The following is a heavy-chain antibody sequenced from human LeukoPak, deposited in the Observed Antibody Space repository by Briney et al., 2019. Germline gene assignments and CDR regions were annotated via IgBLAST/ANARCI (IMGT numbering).Heavy chain of an antibody. CDR3: ARVSAGWFDP. CDR1: GGSTSSYY. CDR2: IYYSGST. J-gene: IGHJ5*02. Sequence: PSETLSLTCTVSGGSTSSYYWSWIRQPPGKGLEWIGYIYYSGSTNYNPSLKSRVTISVDTSKNQFSLKLSSVTAADTAVYYCARVSAGWFDPWGQGTLVTVSS. D-gene: IGHD6-13*01. V-gene: IGHV4-59*01.